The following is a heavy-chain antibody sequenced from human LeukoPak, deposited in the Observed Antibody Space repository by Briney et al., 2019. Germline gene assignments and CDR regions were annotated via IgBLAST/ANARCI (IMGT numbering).Heavy chain of an antibody. CDR1: GFTFSSYE. Sequence: GGSLRLSCAASGFTFSSYEMNWVRQAPGKGLEWVSYISSSGSTIYYADSVKGRFTISRDTAKDSLYLQMNSLRAEDTAVYYCARIKSQGVVVPLLRSTYYFDYWGQGTLVTVSS. CDR2: ISSSGSTI. D-gene: IGHD2-21*01. V-gene: IGHV3-48*03. CDR3: ARIKSQGVVVPLLRSTYYFDY. J-gene: IGHJ4*02.